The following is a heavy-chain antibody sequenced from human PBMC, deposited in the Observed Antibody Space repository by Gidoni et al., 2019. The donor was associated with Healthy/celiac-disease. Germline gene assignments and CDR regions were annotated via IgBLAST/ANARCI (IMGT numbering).Heavy chain of an antibody. J-gene: IGHJ6*02. CDR1: GFTFSSYS. CDR3: ARGYCSGGSCYGMDV. V-gene: IGHV3-21*01. Sequence: VQLVESGGGLVKPGGSLRLSCAASGFTFSSYSMNWVRQAPGKGLEWVSSISSSSSYIYYADSVKGRFTISRDNAKNSLYLQMNSLRAEDTAVYYCARGYCSGGSCYGMDVWGQGTTVTVSS. CDR2: ISSSSSYI. D-gene: IGHD2-15*01.